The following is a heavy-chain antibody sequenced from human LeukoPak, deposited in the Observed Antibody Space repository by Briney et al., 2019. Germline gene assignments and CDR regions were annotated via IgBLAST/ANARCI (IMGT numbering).Heavy chain of an antibody. D-gene: IGHD6-6*01. CDR1: GFTFTSYA. J-gene: IGHJ4*02. CDR2: VIHGDGST. Sequence: GRSLRLSCAASGFTFTSYAMNWVRQVPGKGLEWLSAVIHGDGSTFYADSVKGRFIIYRENSKNTLYLQMNSLRAEDTAIYYCARKSLATRAMDFWGQGTLVSVS. CDR3: ARKSLATRAMDF. V-gene: IGHV3-23*01.